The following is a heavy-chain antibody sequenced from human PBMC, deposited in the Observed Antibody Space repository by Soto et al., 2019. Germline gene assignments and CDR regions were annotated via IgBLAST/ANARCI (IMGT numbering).Heavy chain of an antibody. CDR1: GGSMSRGGYY. D-gene: IGHD3-22*01. J-gene: IGHJ1*01. CDR3: ATNGGYYDASGPKYFQY. Sequence: SETLSLTCTVSGGSMSRGGYYWSWIRQYPGKGLECIGYIYYSGSTNYNPSLRSRVAISLDTSKNQFSLKLTSVTAADTAVYYCATNGGYYDASGPKYFQYWGQGTVVTAPQ. CDR2: IYYSGST. V-gene: IGHV4-31*03.